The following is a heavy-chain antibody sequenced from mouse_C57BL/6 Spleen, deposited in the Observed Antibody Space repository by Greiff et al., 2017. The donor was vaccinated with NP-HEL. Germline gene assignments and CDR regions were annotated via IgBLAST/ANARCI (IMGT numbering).Heavy chain of an antibody. Sequence: VQLQQPGAELVRPGSSVKLSCKASGYTFTSYWMDWVKQRPGQGLEWIGNIYPSDSETHYNQKFKDKVTLTVDKSSSTAYMQLSSLTSEDSAVYYCARSNWAYAMDDWGQGTSVTVSS. CDR2: IYPSDSET. J-gene: IGHJ4*01. D-gene: IGHD4-1*01. V-gene: IGHV1-61*01. CDR3: ARSNWAYAMDD. CDR1: GYTFTSYW.